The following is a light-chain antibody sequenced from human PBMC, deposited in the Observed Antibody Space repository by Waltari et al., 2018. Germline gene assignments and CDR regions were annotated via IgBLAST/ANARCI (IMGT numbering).Light chain of an antibody. CDR1: SSNIGGNS. V-gene: IGLV1-51*01. J-gene: IGLJ1*01. Sequence: QSVLTQPPSVSAAPGQKVTISCSGSSSNIGGNSVSWYQQLPGTAPKLLIYDNSKRPSGMPDRFSVSKSGTSATLGITGLQPGDESDYYCGTWDSSLSAYVFGTGTKVTVL. CDR3: GTWDSSLSAYV. CDR2: DNS.